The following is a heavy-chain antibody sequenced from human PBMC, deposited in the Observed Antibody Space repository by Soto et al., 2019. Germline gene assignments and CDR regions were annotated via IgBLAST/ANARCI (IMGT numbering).Heavy chain of an antibody. CDR1: GFIFSGSA. CDR3: IRGESPYYYDY. J-gene: IGHJ4*02. V-gene: IGHV3-73*01. CDR2: ILSKAGNYAT. Sequence: EVQLVESGGGLVQPGGSLKLSCAASGFIFSGSAVHWVRQASGKGLEWVGRILSKAGNYATAYPASMKGRFTISRDDSENTAFLQMNSLKTEYTAVYYCIRGESPYYYDYWGQGTLVAVSS.